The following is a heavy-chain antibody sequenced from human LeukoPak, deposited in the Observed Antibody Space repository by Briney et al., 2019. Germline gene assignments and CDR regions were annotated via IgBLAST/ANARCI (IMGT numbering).Heavy chain of an antibody. CDR1: GYSISSGYY. CDR3: AREYSGYDSDYFYYYMDV. D-gene: IGHD5-12*01. Sequence: PSETLSLTCTVSGYSISSGYYWAWIRQPPGKGLEWIGNLYHSGSTNCNPSLKSRVTISIDTSKNQFSLRSSSVTAADTAVYFCAREYSGYDSDYFYYYMDVWGKGTTVTVSS. V-gene: IGHV4-38-2*02. CDR2: LYHSGST. J-gene: IGHJ6*03.